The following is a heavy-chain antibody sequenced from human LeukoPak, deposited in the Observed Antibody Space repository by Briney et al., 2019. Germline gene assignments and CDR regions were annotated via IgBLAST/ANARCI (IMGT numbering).Heavy chain of an antibody. J-gene: IGHJ1*01. CDR3: ATSSFYGQL. V-gene: IGHV3-11*01. D-gene: IGHD2/OR15-2a*01. CDR2: IATGDYTL. CDR1: GFSFSDTY. Sequence: PGGSLRLSCAASGFSFSDTYMSWIRQAPGKGLEWIAYIATGDYTLDYADSVSGRFTVSRDNAKNSLYLQMNSLRVEDTAVYYCATSSFYGQLWGQGTLVTVSS.